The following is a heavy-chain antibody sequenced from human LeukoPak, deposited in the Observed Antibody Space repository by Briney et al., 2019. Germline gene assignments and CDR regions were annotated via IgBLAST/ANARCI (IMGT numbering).Heavy chain of an antibody. CDR1: GFTFSSYS. CDR2: ISSSSSYI. CDR3: ARLLSIAAVGFDY. Sequence: KPGGSLRLSCAASGFTFSSYSMNWVRQAPGKGLERVSSISSSSSYIYYADSAKGRFTISRDNAKNSLYLQMNSLRAEDTAVYYCARLLSIAAVGFDYWGQGTLVTVSS. V-gene: IGHV3-21*01. D-gene: IGHD6-13*01. J-gene: IGHJ4*02.